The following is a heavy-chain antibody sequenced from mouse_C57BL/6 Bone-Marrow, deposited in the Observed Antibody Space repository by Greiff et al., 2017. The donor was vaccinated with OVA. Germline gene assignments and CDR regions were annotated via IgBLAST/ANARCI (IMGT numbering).Heavy chain of an antibody. J-gene: IGHJ3*01. CDR2: INPGSGGT. V-gene: IGHV1-54*01. Sequence: QVHVKQSGAELVRPGTSVKVSCKASGYAFTNYLIEWVKQRPGQGLEWIGVINPGSGGTNYNEKFKGKATLTADKSSSTAYMQLSSLTSEDSAVYFCARDIYYGYAWFAYWGQGTLVTVSA. D-gene: IGHD2-2*01. CDR1: GYAFTNYL. CDR3: ARDIYYGYAWFAY.